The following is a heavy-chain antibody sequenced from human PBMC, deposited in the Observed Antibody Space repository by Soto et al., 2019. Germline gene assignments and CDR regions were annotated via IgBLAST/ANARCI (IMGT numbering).Heavy chain of an antibody. CDR2: IIPIFSSR. CDR1: RATFNKNA. Sequence: QVQLVQSGAEVKKPGSSVKVSCKTSRATFNKNAFNWVRQAPGQGLEWMGWIIPIFSSRNYAEKFQGRVTITADDSTSTAYMELRSLRFEDTAVYYCARGETYLGVWGQGTTVTVSS. CDR3: ARGETYLGV. V-gene: IGHV1-69*01. J-gene: IGHJ6*02. D-gene: IGHD3-16*01.